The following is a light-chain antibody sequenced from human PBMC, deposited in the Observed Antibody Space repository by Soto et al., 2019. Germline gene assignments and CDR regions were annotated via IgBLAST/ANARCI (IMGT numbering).Light chain of an antibody. J-gene: IGKJ2*01. CDR1: QSINNY. CDR2: AAS. Sequence: DIQMTQSPSSLAASVGDRVTMTCRASQSINNYLHWYQQKPGQAPKLLIYAASSLQSGVPSRFTGSGSGTDFTLTISSLQPEDFATYYCQQSYNTPYTFGQGTTLEIK. CDR3: QQSYNTPYT. V-gene: IGKV1-39*01.